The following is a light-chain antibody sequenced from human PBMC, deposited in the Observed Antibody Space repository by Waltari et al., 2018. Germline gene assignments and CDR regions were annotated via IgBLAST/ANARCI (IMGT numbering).Light chain of an antibody. J-gene: IGLJ2*01. CDR3: SSYTSSSTPVV. V-gene: IGLV2-14*03. CDR1: SSDVGGHNY. CDR2: DVS. Sequence: QSALTQPASVSGSPGQSITISCTGTSSDVGGHNYVSCYQQHPGKAPKLMIYDVSNRPSGVSNRFSGSKSGNTASLTISGLQAEDEADYYCSSYTSSSTPVVFGGGTKLTVL.